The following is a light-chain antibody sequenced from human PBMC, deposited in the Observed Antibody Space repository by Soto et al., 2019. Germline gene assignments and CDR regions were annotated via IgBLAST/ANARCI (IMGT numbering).Light chain of an antibody. Sequence: EIVMTQSPGTLSLSPGDTATLSCGASQSVSNNYLAWYQQKPGQAPRLLIYGASNRATGIPDRFSGSGSGTDFTLTISRLEPEDFAVYYCQQYGSSGTFGQGTKVDI. V-gene: IGKV3-20*01. CDR3: QQYGSSGT. CDR2: GAS. CDR1: QSVSNNY. J-gene: IGKJ1*01.